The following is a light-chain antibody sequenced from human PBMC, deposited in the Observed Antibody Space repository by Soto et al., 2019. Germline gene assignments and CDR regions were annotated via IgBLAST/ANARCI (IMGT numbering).Light chain of an antibody. CDR1: SSDVGYYNY. Sequence: QSVLTQPASVSGSLGQSITISCTGTSSDVGYYNYVSWYQQHPGKAPKLMIYEVSNRPSGVSNRFSGSKSGNTASLTISGLQAEDEADYYCCSYTISTTRVFGGGTKLTVL. CDR2: EVS. V-gene: IGLV2-14*01. J-gene: IGLJ3*02. CDR3: CSYTISTTRV.